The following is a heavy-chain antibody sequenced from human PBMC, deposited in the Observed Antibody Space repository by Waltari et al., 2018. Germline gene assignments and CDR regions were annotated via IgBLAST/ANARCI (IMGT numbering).Heavy chain of an antibody. Sequence: QVQLQQWGAGLLKPSETLSLTCAVYGGSFSGYYWSWIRQPPGKGLEWIGEINHSGSTNYNPSLKSRVTISVDTSKNQFSLKLSSVTAADTAVYYCARGLRIAAARRNWFDPWGQGTLVTVSS. V-gene: IGHV4-34*01. CDR2: INHSGST. D-gene: IGHD6-13*01. J-gene: IGHJ5*02. CDR3: ARGLRIAAARRNWFDP. CDR1: GGSFSGYY.